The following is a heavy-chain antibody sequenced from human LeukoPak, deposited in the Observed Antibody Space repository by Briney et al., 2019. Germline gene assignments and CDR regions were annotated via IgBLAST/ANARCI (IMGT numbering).Heavy chain of an antibody. V-gene: IGHV1-18*01. CDR2: IGRNNGNT. CDR1: GYTFISYG. J-gene: IGHJ4*02. D-gene: IGHD6-25*01. Sequence: GASVKVSCKASGYTFISYGITWVRQAPGQGLEWMGWIGRNNGNTKFAQKFQGRVTMTTDTSTTTAYVELRSPRSDDTAVYFCARDRGDYYFDYWGQGTLVSVSS. CDR3: ARDRGDYYFDY.